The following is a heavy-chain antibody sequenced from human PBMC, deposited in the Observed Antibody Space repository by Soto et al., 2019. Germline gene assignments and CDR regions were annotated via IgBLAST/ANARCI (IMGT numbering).Heavy chain of an antibody. CDR3: ARCGVLPKAFDI. V-gene: IGHV4-39*01. CDR1: GGFITSRDYY. D-gene: IGHD2-21*01. CDR2: VYYRGNT. Sequence: QLHLQESGPGLVKPSETLSLTCTASGGFITSRDYYWAWIRQPPGKGLEWIGSVYYRGNTYYNPSLKSRVTISADTSNNQFSLRVTSVTAADTAVYFCARCGVLPKAFDIWGQGTVVTVSP. J-gene: IGHJ3*02.